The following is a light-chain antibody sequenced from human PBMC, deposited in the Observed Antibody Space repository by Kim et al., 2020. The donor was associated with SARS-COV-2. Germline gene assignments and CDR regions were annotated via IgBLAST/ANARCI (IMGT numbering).Light chain of an antibody. Sequence: EIVLTQSPGTLSVSPGERATLSCRASQSVSSSYLAWYQQKPGQAPRLLIYGASTRATGIPDRFSGSGSGTDFTLTISRLEPKDFAVYFCKQYGTSPSTFGQGTKLEI. V-gene: IGKV3-20*01. CDR2: GAS. CDR3: KQYGTSPST. CDR1: QSVSSSY. J-gene: IGKJ2*02.